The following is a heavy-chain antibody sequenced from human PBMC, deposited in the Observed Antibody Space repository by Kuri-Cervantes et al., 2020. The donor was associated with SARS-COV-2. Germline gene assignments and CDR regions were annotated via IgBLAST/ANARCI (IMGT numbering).Heavy chain of an antibody. CDR1: GYTFNIYD. V-gene: IGHV1-8*02. J-gene: IGHJ3*02. Sequence: ASVKVSCKASGYTFNIYDINWVRQAPGQGLEWMGWINPNSGVTGYAQKFQGRVIMTRDTPRSTAYMELSSLRSEDTAVYYCARDRRHYDFWSGYSHDAFDIWGQGTMVTVSS. CDR2: INPNSGVT. D-gene: IGHD3-3*01. CDR3: ARDRRHYDFWSGYSHDAFDI.